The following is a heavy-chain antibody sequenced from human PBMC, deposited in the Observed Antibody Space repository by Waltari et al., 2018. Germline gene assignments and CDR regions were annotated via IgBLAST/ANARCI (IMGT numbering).Heavy chain of an antibody. CDR1: GYTLTDLS. CDR3: ATTLSPHAAWVD. CDR2: FNPEDGET. Sequence: QVQLVQSGAEVKKPGASVKVSCKVSGYTLTDLSMHWVRQAPGKGLEWMGGFNPEDGETIYAQKFQGRVTMTEDTSTDTAYMELSSLISEDTAVYYCATTLSPHAAWVDWGQGTLVTVSS. V-gene: IGHV1-24*01. J-gene: IGHJ4*02. D-gene: IGHD2-15*01.